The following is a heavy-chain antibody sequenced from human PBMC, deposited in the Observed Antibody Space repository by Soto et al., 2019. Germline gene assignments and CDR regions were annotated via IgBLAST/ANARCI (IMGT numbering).Heavy chain of an antibody. Sequence: GGSLRLSCAASGFAFSNYAMTWVRQAPGKGLERVSTISGSGGSTYYTDSVKGRFTVSRDNSKNTLYLQMNSLRAEDTAVYYCARDSRTTVTTAQTPDAFDIWGQGTMVTVSS. CDR3: ARDSRTTVTTAQTPDAFDI. V-gene: IGHV3-23*01. J-gene: IGHJ3*02. CDR1: GFAFSNYA. D-gene: IGHD4-17*01. CDR2: ISGSGGST.